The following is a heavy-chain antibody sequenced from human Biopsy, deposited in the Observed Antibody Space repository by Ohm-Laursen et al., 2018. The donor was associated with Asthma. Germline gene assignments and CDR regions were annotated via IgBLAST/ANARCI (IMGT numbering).Heavy chain of an antibody. D-gene: IGHD6-19*01. V-gene: IGHV3-30-3*01. CDR1: RFTYE. CDR2: ISYDGSSI. J-gene: IGHJ4*02. Sequence: SLRLSCAASRFTYEMHWVRQAPGKGLEWVAVISYDGSSIYYADSVKGRFTISRDNSKNTLSLQMNSLTAEDTAVYYCAREGVAGTHIEDWGQGTLVTVAS. CDR3: AREGVAGTHIED.